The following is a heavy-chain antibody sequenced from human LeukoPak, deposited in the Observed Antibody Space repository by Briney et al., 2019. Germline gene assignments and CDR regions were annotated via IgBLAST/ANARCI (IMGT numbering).Heavy chain of an antibody. Sequence: SVKVSCKASGGTFISYAISWVRQAPGQGLEWMGRIIPIFGTANYAQKFQGRVTITTDESTSTAYMELSSLRSEDTAVYYCARSMTTVTSGWFDPWGQGTLVTVSS. D-gene: IGHD4-17*01. J-gene: IGHJ5*02. CDR3: ARSMTTVTSGWFDP. V-gene: IGHV1-69*05. CDR2: IIPIFGTA. CDR1: GGTFISYA.